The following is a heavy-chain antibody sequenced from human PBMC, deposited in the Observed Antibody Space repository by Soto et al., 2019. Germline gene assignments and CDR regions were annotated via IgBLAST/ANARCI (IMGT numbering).Heavy chain of an antibody. V-gene: IGHV3-30*18. J-gene: IGHJ4*02. Sequence: GSLRLSCAASGFTFSSYGMHWVRQAPGKGLEWVAVISYDGSNKYYADSVKGRFTISRDNSKNTLYLQMNSLRAEDTAVYYCAKDSSGSYYTQFDYWGQGTLVTVSS. D-gene: IGHD1-26*01. CDR1: GFTFSSYG. CDR3: AKDSSGSYYTQFDY. CDR2: ISYDGSNK.